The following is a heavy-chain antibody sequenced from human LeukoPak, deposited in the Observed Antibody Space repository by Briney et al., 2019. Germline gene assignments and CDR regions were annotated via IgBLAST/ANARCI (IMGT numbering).Heavy chain of an antibody. Sequence: GGSLRLSCAASGLTFSSYAMSWVRQAPGKGLEWVSAISGSGGSTYYADSVKGRFTISRDNSKNTLYLQMNSLRAEDTAVYYCATRSIVGAAPLDYWGQGTLVTVSS. CDR1: GLTFSSYA. V-gene: IGHV3-23*01. CDR3: ATRSIVGAAPLDY. D-gene: IGHD1-26*01. J-gene: IGHJ4*02. CDR2: ISGSGGST.